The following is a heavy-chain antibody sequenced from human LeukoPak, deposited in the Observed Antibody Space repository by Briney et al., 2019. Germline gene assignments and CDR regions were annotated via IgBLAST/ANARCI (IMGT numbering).Heavy chain of an antibody. CDR2: INPNSGGT. CDR1: GYTFTGYY. D-gene: IGHD4/OR15-4a*01. Sequence: GASVKVSCKASGYTFTGYYMHWVRQAPGQGLEWMGWINPNSGGTNYAQKFQGRVTMTRDTSISTAYMELSKLRSDDTAVYYCARANPKTMAGFDYWGQGTLVTVSS. CDR3: ARANPKTMAGFDY. V-gene: IGHV1-2*02. J-gene: IGHJ4*02.